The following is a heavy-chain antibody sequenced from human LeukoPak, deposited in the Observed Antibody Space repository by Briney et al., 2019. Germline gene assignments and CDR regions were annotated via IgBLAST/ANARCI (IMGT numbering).Heavy chain of an antibody. Sequence: SETPSLTCTVSGGSISSSSYYWGWIRQPPGKGLEWIGSIYYSGSTYYNPSLKSRVTISVDTSKNQFSLKLSSVTAADTAVYYCAREGSDIVVVVAATTDAFDIWGQGTMVTVSS. CDR2: IYYSGST. D-gene: IGHD2-15*01. CDR1: GGSISSSSYY. CDR3: AREGSDIVVVVAATTDAFDI. J-gene: IGHJ3*02. V-gene: IGHV4-39*07.